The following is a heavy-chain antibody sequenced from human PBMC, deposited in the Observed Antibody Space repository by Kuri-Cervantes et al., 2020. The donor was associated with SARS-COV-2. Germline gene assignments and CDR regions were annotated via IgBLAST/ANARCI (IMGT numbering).Heavy chain of an antibody. CDR1: GFTFSSYA. D-gene: IGHD2-15*01. Sequence: GGSLRLSCAASGFTFSSYAMHWVRQAPGKGLEWVAVISYDRSNKYYADPVKGRFTISRDNSKNTLYLQMNSLRAEDTAVYYCARANDIVVVVAAHYAFDIWGQGTMVTVSS. CDR3: ARANDIVVVVAAHYAFDI. J-gene: IGHJ3*02. CDR2: ISYDRSNK. V-gene: IGHV3-30*01.